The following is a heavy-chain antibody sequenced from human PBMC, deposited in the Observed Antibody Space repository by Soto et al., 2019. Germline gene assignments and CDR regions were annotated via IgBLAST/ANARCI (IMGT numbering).Heavy chain of an antibody. V-gene: IGHV3-9*01. CDR1: GFTLDDYT. D-gene: IGHD2-2*01. CDR3: AKERAVVVPVSTSYFHYYGLDV. J-gene: IGHJ6*02. Sequence: VQLVESGGGLVQPGGSLRLSCAVSGFTLDDYTMHWVRQAPGKGLEWVSGVGWNGGDIVYADSVKGRFTVSRDNTRNSPYLEVNSLTTEDTAIYFCAKERAVVVPVSTSYFHYYGLDVWGQGTTVTVS. CDR2: VGWNGGDI.